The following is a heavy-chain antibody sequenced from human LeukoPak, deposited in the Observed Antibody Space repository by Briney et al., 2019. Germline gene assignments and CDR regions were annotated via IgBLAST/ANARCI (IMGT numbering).Heavy chain of an antibody. Sequence: SETLSLTCAVYGGSFSGYYWSWIRQPPGKGLEWIGEINHSGSTNYNPSLKSRVTISVDTSKNQFSLKLSSVTAADTALYYCARGRYGGYVYYFDYWGQGTLVTVSS. D-gene: IGHD4-17*01. CDR2: INHSGST. CDR1: GGSFSGYY. CDR3: ARGRYGGYVYYFDY. V-gene: IGHV4-34*01. J-gene: IGHJ4*02.